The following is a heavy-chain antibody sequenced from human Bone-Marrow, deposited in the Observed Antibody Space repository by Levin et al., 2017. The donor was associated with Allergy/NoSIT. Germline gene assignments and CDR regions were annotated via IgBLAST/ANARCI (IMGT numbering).Heavy chain of an antibody. CDR2: INPNSGGT. CDR1: GYTFTGYY. CDR3: ASEETGAGRLYPRGMDV. Sequence: EASVKVSCKASGYTFTGYYMHWVRQAPGQGLEWMGWINPNSGGTNYAQKFQGRVTMTRVTSISTAYMELSRLRSDDTAVYYCASEETGAGRLYPRGMDVWGQGTTVTVSS. V-gene: IGHV1-2*02. D-gene: IGHD2-2*02. J-gene: IGHJ6*02.